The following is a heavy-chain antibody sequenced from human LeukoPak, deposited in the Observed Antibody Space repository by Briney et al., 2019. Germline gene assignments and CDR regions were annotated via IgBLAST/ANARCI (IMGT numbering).Heavy chain of an antibody. CDR1: GGSISSYY. CDR2: IYSSGSA. V-gene: IGHV4-4*07. J-gene: IGHJ4*02. CDR3: ARNYYDSNGYYSSFDY. Sequence: SETLSLTRTVSGGSISSYYWSWIRQPAGKGLEWIGRIYSSGSANYNPSLKSRVTMSVDTSMNQFSLKLSSVTAADTAVYYCARNYYDSNGYYSSFDYWGQGTLVTVSS. D-gene: IGHD3-22*01.